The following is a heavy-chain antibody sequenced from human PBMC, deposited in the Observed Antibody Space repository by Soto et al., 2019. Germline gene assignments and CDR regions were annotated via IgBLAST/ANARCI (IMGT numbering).Heavy chain of an antibody. D-gene: IGHD3-10*01. J-gene: IGHJ3*02. CDR1: GFTFSSYS. CDR3: ARRLYGSGSYAFDI. Sequence: EVQLVESGGGLVKPGGSLRLSCAASGFTFSSYSMNWVRQAPGKGLEWVSSISSSSSYIYYADSVKGRFTISRDNAKNSLYLQRNRLRAEDTAVYYCARRLYGSGSYAFDIWGQGTMVTVSS. V-gene: IGHV3-21*01. CDR2: ISSSSSYI.